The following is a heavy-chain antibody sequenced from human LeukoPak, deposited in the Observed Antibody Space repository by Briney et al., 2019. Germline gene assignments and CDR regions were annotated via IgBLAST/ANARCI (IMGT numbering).Heavy chain of an antibody. CDR1: GFTFSNYW. Sequence: GGSLRLSCAASGFTFSNYWMHWVRQAPGKGLEWVANIKQDGSEKYYVDSVKGRFTISRDNAKNSLYLQMNSLRAEDTAVYYCARAYMDVWGKGTTVTVSS. J-gene: IGHJ6*03. V-gene: IGHV3-7*01. CDR3: ARAYMDV. CDR2: IKQDGSEK.